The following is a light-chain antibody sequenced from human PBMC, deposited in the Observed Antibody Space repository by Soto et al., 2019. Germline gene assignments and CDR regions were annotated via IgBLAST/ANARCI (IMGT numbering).Light chain of an antibody. Sequence: QSVLTQPPSVSGAPGQRVTLSCTGSSSNIGAGYDVHWYQQLPGTGPKLLIYGNNNRPLGVPDRFSGSKSGTSASLAITGLQADDEADYYCQSYDSRLSGSVVFGGGTKLTVL. CDR2: GNN. J-gene: IGLJ2*01. CDR3: QSYDSRLSGSVV. V-gene: IGLV1-40*01. CDR1: SSNIGAGYD.